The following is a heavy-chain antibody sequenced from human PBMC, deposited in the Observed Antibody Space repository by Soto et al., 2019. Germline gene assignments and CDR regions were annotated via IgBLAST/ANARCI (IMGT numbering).Heavy chain of an antibody. D-gene: IGHD2-8*01. V-gene: IGHV1-18*01. CDR2: ISAYNGNT. CDR1: GYTFTSYG. CDR3: ARTSMAQLGNDS. Sequence: QVQLVQSGAEVKKPGASVKVSCKASGYTFTSYGISWVRQAPGQGLEWMGWISAYNGNTNYAQKLQGRGPMTTHTSTSTAYIELRSLRSDDTAVYYCARTSMAQLGNDSWGQGTLVTVSA. J-gene: IGHJ4*02.